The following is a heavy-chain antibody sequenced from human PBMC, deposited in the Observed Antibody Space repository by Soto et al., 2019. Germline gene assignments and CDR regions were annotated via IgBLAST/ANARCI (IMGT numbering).Heavy chain of an antibody. Sequence: EVQLVESGGDLVQPGGSLRLSCAASGFAFSTSWVTWVRQAPGKGLEWVANINHDGSQRYYVDSVKGRFTISRDNAENSLYLQMNSLRVEDTAVYYCWGYDDIGSGRENPIDYWGQGTRVTVSS. J-gene: IGHJ4*02. V-gene: IGHV3-7*01. D-gene: IGHD3-9*01. CDR1: GFAFSTSW. CDR3: WGYDDIGSGRENPIDY. CDR2: INHDGSQR.